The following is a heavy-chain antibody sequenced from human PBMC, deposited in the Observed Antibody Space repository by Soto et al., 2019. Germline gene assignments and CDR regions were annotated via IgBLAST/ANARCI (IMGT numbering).Heavy chain of an antibody. D-gene: IGHD3-3*01. J-gene: IGHJ4*02. CDR2: ILSDGGGK. CDR3: GKGFRPDGKYDLDY. CDR1: GFTFAGYA. V-gene: IGHV3-23*01. Sequence: EVQLLESGEGLVQPGGSLRLSCAASGFTFAGYAMNWVRQAPGRGLRRVPGILSDGGGKYYADPEKGRFTISRDNSKNTLNLQMSRLRADDTALYYCGKGFRPDGKYDLDYWGQGTPVVVSS.